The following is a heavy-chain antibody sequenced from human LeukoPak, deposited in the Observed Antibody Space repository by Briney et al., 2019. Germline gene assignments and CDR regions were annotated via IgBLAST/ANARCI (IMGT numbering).Heavy chain of an antibody. CDR3: ARDGSFDY. CDR2: ISSYYGNT. CDR1: RYTFNDYG. V-gene: IGHV1-18*01. J-gene: IGHJ4*02. Sequence: SVKVSCKTSRYTFNDYGISWVRQAPGQGLEWMGWISSYYGNTNYAQKFQGRVTLTTDTSTSTAYMEMRNLTSDDTAVYYCARDGSFDYWGQGTLVTVSS.